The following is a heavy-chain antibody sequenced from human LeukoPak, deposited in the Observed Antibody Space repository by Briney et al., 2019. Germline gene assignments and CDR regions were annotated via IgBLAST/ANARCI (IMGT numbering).Heavy chain of an antibody. CDR2: MNPNSGNT. CDR3: ARGLPEYDILTGYWGSRFDP. J-gene: IGHJ5*02. CDR1: GYTFTSYA. V-gene: IGHV1-8*02. D-gene: IGHD3-9*01. Sequence: GASVKVSCKASGYTFTSYAMNWVRQAPGQGLEWMGWMNPNSGNTGYAQRFQGRVTMTRNTSISTAYMELSSLRSEDTAVYYCARGLPEYDILTGYWGSRFDPWGQRTLVTVSS.